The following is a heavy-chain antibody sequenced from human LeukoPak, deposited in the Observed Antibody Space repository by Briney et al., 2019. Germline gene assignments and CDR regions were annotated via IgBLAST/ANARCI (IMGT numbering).Heavy chain of an antibody. J-gene: IGHJ4*02. V-gene: IGHV1-18*04. Sequence: ASVKVSCKASGYTFTGYYMHWVRQAPGQGLEWMGWISAYNGNTNYAQKLQGRVTMTTDTSTSTAYMELRSLRSDDTAVYYCARDGGDYDFWSGYSAFDYWGQGTLVTVSS. CDR1: GYTFTGYY. CDR3: ARDGGDYDFWSGYSAFDY. CDR2: ISAYNGNT. D-gene: IGHD3-3*01.